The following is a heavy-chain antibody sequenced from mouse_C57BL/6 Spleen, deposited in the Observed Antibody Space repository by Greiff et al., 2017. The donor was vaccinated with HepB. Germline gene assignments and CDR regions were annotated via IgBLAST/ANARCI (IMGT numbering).Heavy chain of an antibody. CDR3: ARDSTTVVAKGFAY. Sequence: QVQLQQSGAELAKPGASVKLSFKASGYTFTSYWMHWVKQRPGQGLEWIGYINPSSGYTKYNQKFKDKATLTADKSSSTAYRQLSSRTYEDSAVYYCARDSTTVVAKGFAYWGQGTLVTVSA. J-gene: IGHJ3*01. CDR1: GYTFTSYW. CDR2: INPSSGYT. V-gene: IGHV1-7*01. D-gene: IGHD1-1*01.